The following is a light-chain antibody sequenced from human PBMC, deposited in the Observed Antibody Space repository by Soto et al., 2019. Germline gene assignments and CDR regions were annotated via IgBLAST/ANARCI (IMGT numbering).Light chain of an antibody. V-gene: IGLV2-11*01. CDR3: CSHAGSYVV. CDR2: DVT. CDR1: SSDVGGYNY. Sequence: QSALTQPASVSGSPGQSITISCTGTSSDVGGYNYVSWYQQHPGKAPKLMVYDVTKRPSGVPDRFSGSKSGTTASLTISGLQAEDEADYYCCSHAGSYVVFGGGTQLTVL. J-gene: IGLJ2*01.